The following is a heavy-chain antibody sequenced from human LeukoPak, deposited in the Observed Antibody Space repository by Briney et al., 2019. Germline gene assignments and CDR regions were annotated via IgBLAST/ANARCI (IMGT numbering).Heavy chain of an antibody. CDR1: GFTFSNAW. J-gene: IGHJ4*02. D-gene: IGHD1-26*01. CDR3: ARVGGRYLEYFDY. Sequence: PGGSLRLSCAASGFTFSNAWMSWVRQAPGKGLEWVAVMYYEGSNIYYGDSVTGRFTISRDNSKNTLYLQMNSLRVEDTAVYYCARVGGRYLEYFDYWGQGTLVTVSS. V-gene: IGHV3-33*08. CDR2: MYYEGSNI.